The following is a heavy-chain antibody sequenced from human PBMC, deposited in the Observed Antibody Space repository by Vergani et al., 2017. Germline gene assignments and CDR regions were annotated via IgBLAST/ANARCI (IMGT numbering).Heavy chain of an antibody. CDR3: ARAHDYYDSSGYYPLYY. CDR2: INPSGGST. D-gene: IGHD3-22*01. J-gene: IGHJ4*02. Sequence: QVQLVQSGAEVKKPGASVKVSCKASGYTFTSYYMHWVRQAPGQGLEWMGIINPSGGSTSYAQKFQGRVTMTRDTYTSTVSMELSSLRSEETAVYYCARAHDYYDSSGYYPLYYWGQGTLVTVSS. V-gene: IGHV1-46*01. CDR1: GYTFTSYY.